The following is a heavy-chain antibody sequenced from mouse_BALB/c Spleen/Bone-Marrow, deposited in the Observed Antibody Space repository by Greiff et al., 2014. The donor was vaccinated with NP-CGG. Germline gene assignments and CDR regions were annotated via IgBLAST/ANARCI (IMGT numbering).Heavy chain of an antibody. J-gene: IGHJ2*01. Sequence: EVQLQQSGAELVKPGPSVKLSCTGSGFNIKDTFMPWVKQRLDQGLEWIGRIDPANGNTKYDPKFQGKATITADTSSNTAYLHLTSLTSEDTAVYYCTRWEDYWGQGTTLAVSS. CDR2: IDPANGNT. V-gene: IGHV14-3*02. CDR1: GFNIKDTF. D-gene: IGHD4-1*01. CDR3: TRWEDY.